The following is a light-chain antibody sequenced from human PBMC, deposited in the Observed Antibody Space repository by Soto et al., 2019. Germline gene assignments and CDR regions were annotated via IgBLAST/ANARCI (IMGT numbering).Light chain of an antibody. CDR3: SSFTSTTTYV. V-gene: IGLV2-14*02. Sequence: QSALTQPASVSGSPGHSIAISCTGTSSDVGSHDLVSWYQQQSGKVPKRIVYDVSSRPSGVSNRFSGSKSGNTASLTISGLQSEDESDYYRSSFTSTTTYVFGTGSKVTVL. CDR1: SSDVGSHDL. J-gene: IGLJ1*01. CDR2: DVS.